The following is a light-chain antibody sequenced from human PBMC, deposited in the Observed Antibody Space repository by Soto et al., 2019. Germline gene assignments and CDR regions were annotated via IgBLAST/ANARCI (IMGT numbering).Light chain of an antibody. CDR2: AAS. V-gene: IGKV1-8*01. CDR1: QGISTY. J-gene: IGKJ2*01. CDR3: QQYYDYPYT. Sequence: AIRMTQSPSSFSASTGDRVTITCRASQGISTYLAWYQQKPGKAPKPLIYAASTLQSGVPSRFSGSGSGTDFTLTVSCLQSEDFATYYCQQYYDYPYTFGQGTELEI.